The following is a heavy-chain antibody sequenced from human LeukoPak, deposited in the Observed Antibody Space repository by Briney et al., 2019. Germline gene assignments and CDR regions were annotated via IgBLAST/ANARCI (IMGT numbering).Heavy chain of an antibody. J-gene: IGHJ3*02. CDR2: ISGGSNYI. D-gene: IGHD3-10*01. CDR1: GFTFNSYS. V-gene: IGHV3-21*01. CDR3: ARGIQPPKYYGSGSDTFDI. Sequence: PGGSLRLSCAASGFTFNSYSINWIRQAPGKGLEWVSSISGGSNYIYYADSVRGRFTTSRDDAKNSLYLQMNSLRAEDTSVYYCARGIQPPKYYGSGSDTFDIWGQGTMVTVSS.